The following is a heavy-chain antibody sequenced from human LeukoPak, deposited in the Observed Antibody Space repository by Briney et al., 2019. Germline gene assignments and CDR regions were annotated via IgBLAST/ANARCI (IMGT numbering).Heavy chain of an antibody. J-gene: IGHJ4*02. CDR1: GFTFSSYS. Sequence: PGGSLRLSCAASGFTFSSYSMNWVRQAPGKGLEWVSIISSSRSYIYYADSVKGRFTISRDNAKNSLYLQMNSQRAEDTAVYYCARGSELGYCSGGSCYFEYWGQGTLVTVSS. V-gene: IGHV3-21*01. CDR2: ISSSRSYI. CDR3: ARGSELGYCSGGSCYFEY. D-gene: IGHD2-15*01.